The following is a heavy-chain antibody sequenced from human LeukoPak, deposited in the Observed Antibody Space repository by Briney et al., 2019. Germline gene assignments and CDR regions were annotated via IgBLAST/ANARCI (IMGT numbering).Heavy chain of an antibody. Sequence: PSQTLSLTCTVSGGSISSGGYYWSWIRQHPGKGLEWIGYIYYSGSTYYNPSLKSRVTISVDTSKNQFSLKLSSVTAADTAVYYCARAITMVRGVTGWFDPWGQGTLVTVSS. CDR1: GGSISSGGYY. V-gene: IGHV4-31*03. CDR2: IYYSGST. J-gene: IGHJ5*02. D-gene: IGHD3-10*01. CDR3: ARAITMVRGVTGWFDP.